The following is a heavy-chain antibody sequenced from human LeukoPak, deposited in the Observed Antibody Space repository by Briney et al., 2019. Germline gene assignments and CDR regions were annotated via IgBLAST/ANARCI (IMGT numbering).Heavy chain of an antibody. V-gene: IGHV4-39*07. CDR3: ARGTPIWFGEYPFDY. Sequence: SETLSLTCTVSGGSITSSSYYWGWIRQPPGKGLEWIGSIHYSGSTYYNPSLKSRVTISVDTSKNQFSLKLSSVTAADTAVYYCARGTPIWFGEYPFDYWGQGTLVTVSS. D-gene: IGHD3-10*01. CDR2: IHYSGST. CDR1: GGSITSSSYY. J-gene: IGHJ4*02.